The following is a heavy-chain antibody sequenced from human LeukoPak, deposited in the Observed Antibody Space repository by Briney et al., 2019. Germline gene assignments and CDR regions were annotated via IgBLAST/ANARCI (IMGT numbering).Heavy chain of an antibody. Sequence: SETLSLTCAVSGGSIISGNWWSWVRQPPGKGLEWIGEIYHSESTNFNPSLNNRVTMSVDKSKNQFSLKLTSVTAADTAVYFCATAEWEYFYFDSWGQGALVAVSS. D-gene: IGHD1-26*01. CDR3: ATAEWEYFYFDS. CDR2: IYHSEST. J-gene: IGHJ4*02. CDR1: GGSIISGNW. V-gene: IGHV4-4*02.